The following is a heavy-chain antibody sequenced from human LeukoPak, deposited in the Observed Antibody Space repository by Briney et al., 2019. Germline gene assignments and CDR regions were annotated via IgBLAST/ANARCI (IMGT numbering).Heavy chain of an antibody. D-gene: IGHD4-17*01. J-gene: IGHJ4*02. Sequence: GASVKVSCKASGYTFTSYGISWVRQTPGLGLEWMGWISAYNGNTNYAQKLQGRVTMTTDTSTSTAYMELRSLRSDDTAVYYCARVVYGHYVGDYWGQGTLVTVSS. CDR3: ARVVYGHYVGDY. V-gene: IGHV1-18*04. CDR1: GYTFTSYG. CDR2: ISAYNGNT.